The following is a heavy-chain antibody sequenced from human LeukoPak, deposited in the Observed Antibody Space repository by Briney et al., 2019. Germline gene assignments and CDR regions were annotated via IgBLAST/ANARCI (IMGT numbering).Heavy chain of an antibody. D-gene: IGHD3-3*01. J-gene: IGHJ4*02. CDR2: IIAIFDTA. V-gene: IGHV1-69*01. CDR1: GGTFSNYA. CDR3: ASPVKYFDFWSGYPPFDY. Sequence: SVKVSCKASGGTFSNYAISWVRQAPGQGLEWMGGIIAIFDTANYAQKFQGRVTITADESTSTAYMELSSLRSEDTAVYYCASPVKYFDFWSGYPPFDYWGQGTLVTVSS.